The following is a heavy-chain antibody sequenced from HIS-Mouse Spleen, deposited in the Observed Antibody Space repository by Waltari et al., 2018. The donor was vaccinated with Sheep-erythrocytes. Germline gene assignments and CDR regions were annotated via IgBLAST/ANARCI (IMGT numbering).Heavy chain of an antibody. CDR1: GGSISSSSYY. Sequence: QLQLQESGPGLVKPSETLSLTCTVSGGSISSSSYYWGWTRQPPGKGLEWLGSIYYRESTYYNPSLKSRVTISVDTSKNQFSLKLSSVTAADTAVYYCARVPPGYYDFWSGPTGPRWFDPWGQGTLVTVSS. J-gene: IGHJ5*02. D-gene: IGHD3-3*01. V-gene: IGHV4-39*07. CDR2: IYYREST. CDR3: ARVPPGYYDFWSGPTGPRWFDP.